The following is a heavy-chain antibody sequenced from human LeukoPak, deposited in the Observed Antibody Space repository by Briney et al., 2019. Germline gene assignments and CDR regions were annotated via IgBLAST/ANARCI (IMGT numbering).Heavy chain of an antibody. V-gene: IGHV3-74*01. D-gene: IGHD6-13*01. CDR2: IKPDGSSP. CDR1: GFTFSSDW. CDR3: VPADKQ. Sequence: GGSLRLSCAASGFTFSSDWMHWVRQAPGKVLVWVSLIKPDGSSPHYADSVKGRFTISRDNAKNTLYLQINSLRAEDTAVYYCVPADKQWGQGTLVTVSS. J-gene: IGHJ4*02.